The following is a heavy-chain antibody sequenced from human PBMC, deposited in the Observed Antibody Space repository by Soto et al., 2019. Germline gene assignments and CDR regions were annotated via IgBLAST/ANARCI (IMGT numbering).Heavy chain of an antibody. CDR3: AKGYEVSPPVASAWYSNYFYGVDV. D-gene: IGHD6-19*01. V-gene: IGHV3-30*18. CDR2: ISYDGSEK. CDR1: GFSFSKYG. Sequence: QVALVESGGGVVRPGRSLRLSCGASGFSFSKYGMHWVRQAPGEGLEWLSLISYDGSEKWYAESVKGRFTISRDNSKNTLYLQMNRLRGDDTAVYFCAKGYEVSPPVASAWYSNYFYGVDVGGRGTTVTVSS. J-gene: IGHJ6*02.